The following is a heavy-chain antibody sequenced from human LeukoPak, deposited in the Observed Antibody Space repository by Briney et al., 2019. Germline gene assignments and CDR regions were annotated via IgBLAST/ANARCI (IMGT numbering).Heavy chain of an antibody. Sequence: SETLSLTCTVSGGSIRIGGYYGSWIRQLPGKGLEWIGYVYYTGNTYENPSLKSRVSMSIETSKRQFSLKLSSVTAADTAVYYRARGVHGYGPFDYWGQGALVTVSS. CDR3: ARGVHGYGPFDY. CDR2: VYYTGNT. CDR1: GGSIRIGGYY. J-gene: IGHJ4*02. V-gene: IGHV4-31*02. D-gene: IGHD5-12*01.